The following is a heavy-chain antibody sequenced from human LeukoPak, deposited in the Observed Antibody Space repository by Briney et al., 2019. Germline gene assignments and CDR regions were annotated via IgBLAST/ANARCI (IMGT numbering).Heavy chain of an antibody. V-gene: IGHV1-2*02. CDR1: GYTFTGYY. D-gene: IGHD2-15*01. Sequence: ASVKVSCKASGYTFTGYYMHWVRQAPGQGLEWMGWINPNSGGTNYAQKFQGRVTMTRDTSISTAYMELSRLRSDDTAVYYCASSLGYCSGGSCYSLDYWGQGTLVTVSS. J-gene: IGHJ4*02. CDR2: INPNSGGT. CDR3: ASSLGYCSGGSCYSLDY.